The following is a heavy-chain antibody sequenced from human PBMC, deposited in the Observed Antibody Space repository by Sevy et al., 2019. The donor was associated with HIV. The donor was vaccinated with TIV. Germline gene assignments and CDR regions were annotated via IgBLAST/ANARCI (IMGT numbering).Heavy chain of an antibody. CDR3: AKDPGDSSGPSIDY. D-gene: IGHD3-22*01. CDR1: GFTFDDYA. CDR2: ISWDGGST. Sequence: GGSLRLSCGASGFTFDDYAMHWVRQAPGKGLEWVSLISWDGGSTYYADSVKGRFTISRDNSKNSLYLQMNSLRAEDTALYYCAKDPGDSSGPSIDYWGQGTLVTVSS. J-gene: IGHJ4*02. V-gene: IGHV3-43D*03.